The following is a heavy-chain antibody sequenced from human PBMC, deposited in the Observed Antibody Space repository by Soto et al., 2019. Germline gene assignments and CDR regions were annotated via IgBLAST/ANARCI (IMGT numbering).Heavy chain of an antibody. J-gene: IGHJ1*01. V-gene: IGHV3-23*01. D-gene: IGHD3-9*01. CDR3: AKDVHYDIVTGIEYFDH. Sequence: EVQLLESGGGLVQPGGSLKISCAVSGFTFSSYAMSWVRQAPGKGLEWVSGISGTGRVTNYAESVKGRFTISRDNPKNTLYLAMKSLRVEDTAVYYCAKDVHYDIVTGIEYFDHWGQGTLVTVSS. CDR1: GFTFSSYA. CDR2: ISGTGRVT.